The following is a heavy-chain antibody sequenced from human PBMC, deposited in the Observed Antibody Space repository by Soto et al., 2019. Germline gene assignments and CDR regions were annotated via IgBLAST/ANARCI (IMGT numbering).Heavy chain of an antibody. CDR1: GYTFTSYY. J-gene: IGHJ4*02. V-gene: IGHV1-46*03. CDR3: AREPLKSHYYGSGSYYGY. CDR2: INPSGGST. Sequence: QVQLVQSGAEVKKPGASVKVSCKASGYTFTSYYMHWVRQAPGQGLEWMGIINPSGGSTSYAQKFQGRVTMTRDTSTSTVYMELSSLRSEDTAVYYCAREPLKSHYYGSGSYYGYWGQGTLVTVSS. D-gene: IGHD3-10*01.